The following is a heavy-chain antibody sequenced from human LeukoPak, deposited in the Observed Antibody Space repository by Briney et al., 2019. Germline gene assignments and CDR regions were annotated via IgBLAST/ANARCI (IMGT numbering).Heavy chain of an antibody. D-gene: IGHD6-13*01. Sequence: GGSLRLSCAASGFTFINYAMNWVRQAPGKGLEWVSAVSGSGGSTYYADSVKGRFTVSRDNSKSTLYLQMNSLRAEDTAVYHCAKGSSRFDYWGQGTLVTVSS. CDR2: VSGSGGST. V-gene: IGHV3-23*01. J-gene: IGHJ4*02. CDR3: AKGSSRFDY. CDR1: GFTFINYA.